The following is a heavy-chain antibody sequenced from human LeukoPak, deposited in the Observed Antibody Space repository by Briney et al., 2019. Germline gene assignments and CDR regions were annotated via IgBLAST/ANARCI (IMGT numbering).Heavy chain of an antibody. CDR3: ARSSLGGWEDY. D-gene: IGHD1-26*01. J-gene: IGHJ4*02. V-gene: IGHV3-74*01. Sequence: NTDGSIISYTDSVKGRFTISRDNAKNTLYLQMNSLRVEDTAVYYCARSSLGGWEDYWGQGTLVTVSS. CDR2: NTDGSII.